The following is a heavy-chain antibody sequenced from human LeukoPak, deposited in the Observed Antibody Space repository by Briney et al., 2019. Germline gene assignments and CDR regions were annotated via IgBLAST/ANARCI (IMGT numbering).Heavy chain of an antibody. CDR2: IYPGDSDT. Sequence: RGESLKISCKGSGYSFTSYWIGWVRQMPGKGLEWMGIIYPGDSDTRYSPSFQGQVTISADRSTSTAYLQWSSLKASDTATYFCVREVSYSYGSDCWGQGTLVTVSS. D-gene: IGHD5-18*01. V-gene: IGHV5-51*01. CDR1: GYSFTSYW. CDR3: VREVSYSYGSDC. J-gene: IGHJ4*02.